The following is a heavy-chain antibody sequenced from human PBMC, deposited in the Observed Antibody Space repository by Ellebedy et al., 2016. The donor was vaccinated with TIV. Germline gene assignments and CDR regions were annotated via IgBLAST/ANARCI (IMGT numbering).Heavy chain of an antibody. CDR2: IYYSGST. Sequence: SETLSLTXTVSGGSVSSGSYYWGWIRQPPGKGLEWIGSIYYSGSTYYNPSLKSRVTISVDTSKNQFSLKLSSVTAADTAVYYCARHVLRWHMFDPWGQGTLVTVSS. D-gene: IGHD2-21*01. CDR3: ARHVLRWHMFDP. CDR1: GGSVSSGSYY. J-gene: IGHJ5*02. V-gene: IGHV4-39*01.